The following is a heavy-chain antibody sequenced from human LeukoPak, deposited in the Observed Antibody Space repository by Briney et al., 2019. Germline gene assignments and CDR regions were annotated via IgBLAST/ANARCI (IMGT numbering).Heavy chain of an antibody. CDR2: IKQDGSEK. D-gene: IGHD3-9*01. CDR1: GFTFSSYW. Sequence: PGGSLRLSCAASGFTFSSYWMSWVRQAPGKGLEWVANIKQDGSEKYYVDSVKGRFTISRDNAKNSLYLQMNSLRAEDTAVYYCAKVPDILTDYYRANWFDPWGQGTLVTVSS. CDR3: AKVPDILTDYYRANWFDP. J-gene: IGHJ5*02. V-gene: IGHV3-7*01.